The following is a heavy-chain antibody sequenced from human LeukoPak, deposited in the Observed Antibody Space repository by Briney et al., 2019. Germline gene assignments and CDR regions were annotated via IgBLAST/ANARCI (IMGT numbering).Heavy chain of an antibody. D-gene: IGHD3-10*01. CDR2: INYNGNP. CDR3: ATYRAGGSGRGS. Sequence: SETLSLTCTVSGGSISSDHWSWIRQPPGKGLEWIGYINYNGNPKYNPSLKSRVTISGDTSKNQFSLKVTSVTAADTAVYYCATYRAGGSGRGSWGQGTLVTVSS. V-gene: IGHV4-59*01. J-gene: IGHJ5*02. CDR1: GGSISSDH.